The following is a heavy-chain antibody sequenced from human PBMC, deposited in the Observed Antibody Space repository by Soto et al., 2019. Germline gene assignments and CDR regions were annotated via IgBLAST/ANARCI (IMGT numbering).Heavy chain of an antibody. D-gene: IGHD6-6*01. CDR1: GYTFTSYG. V-gene: IGHV1-18*01. Sequence: ASVKVSCKASGYTFTSYGISWVRQAPGQGLEWMGWISAYNGNTNYAQKLQGRVTMTTDTSTSTAYMELRSLRSDDTAVYYCASGIAAPRPPQYYYYGMDVWGQGTTVTVSS. CDR2: ISAYNGNT. CDR3: ASGIAAPRPPQYYYYGMDV. J-gene: IGHJ6*02.